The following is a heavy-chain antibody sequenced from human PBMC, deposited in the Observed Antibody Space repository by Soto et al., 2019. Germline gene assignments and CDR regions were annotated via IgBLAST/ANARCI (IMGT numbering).Heavy chain of an antibody. CDR3: ARGNWNYYYGFDV. CDR1: EFTFDKYY. J-gene: IGHJ6*02. D-gene: IGHD1-20*01. Sequence: GALRLSCAASEFTFDKYYMTWVRQAPGKGPEWVANIKPDGSEQYYVDCVKGRFTISRDNANNSLYLQMNSLRAEDTAVYFCARGNWNYYYGFDVWGQGTTVTVSS. CDR2: IKPDGSEQ. V-gene: IGHV3-7*01.